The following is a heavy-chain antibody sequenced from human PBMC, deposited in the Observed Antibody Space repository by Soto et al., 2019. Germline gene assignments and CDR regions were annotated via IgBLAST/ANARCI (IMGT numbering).Heavy chain of an antibody. CDR1: GGSISSYY. D-gene: IGHD6-13*01. CDR3: ARHGSSWDSDY. J-gene: IGHJ4*02. V-gene: IGHV4-59*01. CDR2: IYYSGST. Sequence: LSLTCTVSGGSISSYYWSWIRQPPGKGLEWIGYIYYSGSTNYNPSLKSRVTISVDTSKNQFSLKLSSVTAADTAVYYCARHGSSWDSDYWGQGTLVTVAS.